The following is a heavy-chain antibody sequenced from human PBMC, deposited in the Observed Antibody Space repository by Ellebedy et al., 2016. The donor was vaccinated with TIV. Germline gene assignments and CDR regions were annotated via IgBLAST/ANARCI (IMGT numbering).Heavy chain of an antibody. J-gene: IGHJ6*02. CDR1: GYTFTGYY. CDR2: INPNSGGT. CDR3: ARATTMVRGVINYYYYGMDV. V-gene: IGHV1-2*02. Sequence: ASVKVSCXASGYTFTGYYMHWVRQAPGQGLEWMGWINPNSGGTNYAQKFQGRVTITADESTSTAYMELSSLRSEDTAVYYCARATTMVRGVINYYYYGMDVWGQGTTVTVSS. D-gene: IGHD3-10*01.